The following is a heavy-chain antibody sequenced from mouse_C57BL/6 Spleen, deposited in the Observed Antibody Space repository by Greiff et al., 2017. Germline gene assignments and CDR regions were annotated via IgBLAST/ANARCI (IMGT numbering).Heavy chain of an antibody. Sequence: EVKLEESGGGLVKPGGSLKLSCAASGFTFSDYGMHWVRQAPEKGLEWVAYISSGSSTIYYADTVKGRFTISRDNAKNTLFLQMTSLRSEDTAMYDGATPHYYGSSDTFAYWGQGTLVTVAA. CDR2: ISSGSSTI. CDR3: ATPHYYGSSDTFAY. J-gene: IGHJ3*01. V-gene: IGHV5-17*01. D-gene: IGHD1-1*01. CDR1: GFTFSDYG.